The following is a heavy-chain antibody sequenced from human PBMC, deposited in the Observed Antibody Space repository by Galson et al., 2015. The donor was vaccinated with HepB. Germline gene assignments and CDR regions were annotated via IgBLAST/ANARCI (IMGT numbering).Heavy chain of an antibody. D-gene: IGHD5-12*01. CDR2: IYYSGST. Sequence: LSLTCTVSGGSISSSSYYWGWIRQPPGKGLEWIGSIYYSGSTYYNPSLKSRVTISVDTSKNQFSLKLSSVTAADTAVYYCARDQGYSGYANDDAFDIWGQGTMVTVSS. V-gene: IGHV4-39*07. J-gene: IGHJ3*02. CDR1: GGSISSSSYY. CDR3: ARDQGYSGYANDDAFDI.